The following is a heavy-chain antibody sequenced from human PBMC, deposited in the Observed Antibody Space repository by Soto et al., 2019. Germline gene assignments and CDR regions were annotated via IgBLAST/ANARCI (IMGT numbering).Heavy chain of an antibody. J-gene: IGHJ6*02. CDR2: ISYDGSNK. V-gene: IGHV3-30-3*01. Sequence: QVQLVESGGGVVQPGRSLRLSCAASGFTFSSYAMHWVRQAPGKGLEWVAVISYDGSNKYYADSVKGRFTISRDNSKNTLYLKMNSLRAEDTAVYYCARETLIEYSSSGSYYYGMDVWGQGTTVTVSS. CDR1: GFTFSSYA. D-gene: IGHD6-6*01. CDR3: ARETLIEYSSSGSYYYGMDV.